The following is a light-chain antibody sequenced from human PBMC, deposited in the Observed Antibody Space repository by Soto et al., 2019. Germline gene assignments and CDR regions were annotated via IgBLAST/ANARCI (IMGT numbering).Light chain of an antibody. V-gene: IGKV3-20*01. CDR2: GAS. CDR1: QSVTNNF. Sequence: IVLTQSPGTLSLSPGERATLSCGASQSVTNNFLAWNQQKPGQAPRLLIYGASSRATGVPDRFSRSGSGTDFTLTISRLEPGDFAVYYCQQYGTPLFTFGPGTKGDIK. J-gene: IGKJ3*01. CDR3: QQYGTPLFT.